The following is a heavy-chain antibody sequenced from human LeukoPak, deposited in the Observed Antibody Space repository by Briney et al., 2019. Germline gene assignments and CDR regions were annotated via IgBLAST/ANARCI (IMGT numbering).Heavy chain of an antibody. CDR3: ARTGGAHNFDY. J-gene: IGHJ4*02. V-gene: IGHV1-2*06. Sequence: ASVRVSCRASGYTFTAYYMHWVRQAPGQGLEWMGRINPNTGGTNYAQKFQGRATMTGDTSISTAYMELSRLTSDDTAVYYCARTGGAHNFDYWGQGTLVTVSS. CDR1: GYTFTAYY. D-gene: IGHD3-16*01. CDR2: INPNTGGT.